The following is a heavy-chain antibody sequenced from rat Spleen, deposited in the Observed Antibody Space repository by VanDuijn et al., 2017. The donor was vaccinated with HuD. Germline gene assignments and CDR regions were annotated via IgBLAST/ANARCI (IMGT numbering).Heavy chain of an antibody. CDR3: TRSLTTVAVY. J-gene: IGHJ2*01. CDR2: ITNSGCST. Sequence: EVQLVESGGGLVQPGRSLKLSCVASGFTLNNYWMTWIRQAQGKGLEWVPSITNSGCSTYYPDSVKGRFTISRDNAKSTLYLQMNSLRSEDTATYYCTRSLTTVAVYWGQGVMVTVSS. CDR1: GFTLNNYW. V-gene: IGHV5-31*01. D-gene: IGHD1-8*01.